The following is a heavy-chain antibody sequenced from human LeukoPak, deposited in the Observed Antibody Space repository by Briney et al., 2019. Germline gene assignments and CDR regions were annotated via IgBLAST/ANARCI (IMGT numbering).Heavy chain of an antibody. V-gene: IGHV3-48*01. CDR3: ARAPYSSSSFDY. CDR2: VSSSSTTI. D-gene: IGHD6-6*01. Sequence: GGSLRLSCAASGFTLSSHSMNWVRQAPGKGLEWVSYVSSSSTTIYYADSVKGRFTISRDNAKNSLYLQMNSLRAEDTAVYYCARAPYSSSSFDYWGQGTLVTVSS. CDR1: GFTLSSHS. J-gene: IGHJ4*02.